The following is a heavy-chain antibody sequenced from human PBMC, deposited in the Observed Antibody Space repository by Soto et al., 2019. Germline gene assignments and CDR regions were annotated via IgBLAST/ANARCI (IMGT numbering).Heavy chain of an antibody. CDR3: APRGPGTSYDY. V-gene: IGHV3-23*01. J-gene: IGHJ4*02. CDR2: VSGSGGST. CDR1: GFTFSSYA. Sequence: PGGSLRLSCAASGFTFSSYAMRCVRRTPGNGLECISAVSGSGGSTYYADSVKGRCTISRDNSNNTLYLQMSSVRVEDMAVYQCAPRGPGTSYDYCGQGTRVTVSS. D-gene: IGHD6-13*01.